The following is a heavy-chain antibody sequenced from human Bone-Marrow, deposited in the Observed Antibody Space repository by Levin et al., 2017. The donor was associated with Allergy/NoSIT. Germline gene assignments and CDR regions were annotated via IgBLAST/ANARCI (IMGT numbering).Heavy chain of an antibody. D-gene: IGHD1-26*01. CDR1: GYSFTVYF. J-gene: IGHJ5*02. CDR2: INPNTGVT. V-gene: IGHV1-2*06. Sequence: EASVKVSCRASGYSFTVYFLHWVRQAPGQGLEWVGRINPNTGVTRYAQKFQDRVTLTRDTSTNTAYLELSRLRSDDTAVYYCTKKSLSISGWFEPWGQGTPVTVSS. CDR3: TKKSLSISGWFEP.